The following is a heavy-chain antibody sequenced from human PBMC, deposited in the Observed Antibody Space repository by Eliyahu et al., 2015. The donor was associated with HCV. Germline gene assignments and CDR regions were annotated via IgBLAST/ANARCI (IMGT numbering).Heavy chain of an antibody. CDR2: ISSNGDTR. CDR3: AKPMRTYYESSGFDDAFDM. CDR1: GFXFDEFP. V-gene: IGHV3-9*01. Sequence: QLVESGGGLVQPGRSLXLSCAGSGFXFDEFPXHWVRQTSGRGLEWVAGISSNGDTRGYADSVKGRFTISRDNAKAALFLQMNSLRPEDTALYYCAKPMRTYYESSGFDDAFDMWGQGTQVTVSS. D-gene: IGHD3-22*01. J-gene: IGHJ3*02.